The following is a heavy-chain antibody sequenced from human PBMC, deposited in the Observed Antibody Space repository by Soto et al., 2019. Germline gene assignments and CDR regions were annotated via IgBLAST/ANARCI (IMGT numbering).Heavy chain of an antibody. J-gene: IGHJ6*02. CDR1: GYTFTGYY. CDR3: AGLSTKPYGMDV. Sequence: ASMKFSCKASGYTFTGYYMHWVRQAPGQGLEWMGWINPNSGGTNYAQKFQGRVTMTRDTSISTAYMELSRLRSDDTAVYYCAGLSTKPYGMDVWGQGTTVTVSS. D-gene: IGHD2-8*01. V-gene: IGHV1-2*02. CDR2: INPNSGGT.